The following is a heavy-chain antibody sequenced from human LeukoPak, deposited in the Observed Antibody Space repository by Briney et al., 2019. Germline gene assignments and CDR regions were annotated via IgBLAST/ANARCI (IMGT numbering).Heavy chain of an antibody. D-gene: IGHD6-19*01. CDR2: INPNSGGT. CDR1: GYTFTGYY. J-gene: IGHJ4*02. V-gene: IGHV1-2*06. CDR3: ASLSGSGWYSSAFDY. Sequence: ASVKVSCTASGYTFTGYYMHWVRQAPGQGLEWMGRINPNSGGTNYAQKFQGRVTMTRDTSISTAYMELSRLRSDDTAVYYCASLSGSGWYSSAFDYWGQGTLVTVSS.